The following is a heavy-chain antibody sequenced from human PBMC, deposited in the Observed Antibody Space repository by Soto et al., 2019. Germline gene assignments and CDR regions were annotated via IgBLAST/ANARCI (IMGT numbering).Heavy chain of an antibody. J-gene: IGHJ4*02. V-gene: IGHV3-23*01. Sequence: PGGSLRVSCVPSGVTYNKYAVAWFRQAVGKGLEWGSAISGSGASTYDADSVKGRFTISRDNSNNSLYLQMNSLRAEDTAVYYCAKTPGVITVITFFDHWGEGTPDTVS. D-gene: IGHD3-16*01. CDR2: ISGSGAST. CDR1: GVTYNKYA. CDR3: AKTPGVITVITFFDH.